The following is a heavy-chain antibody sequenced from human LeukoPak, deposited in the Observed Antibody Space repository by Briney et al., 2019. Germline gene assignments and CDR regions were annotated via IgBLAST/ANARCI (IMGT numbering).Heavy chain of an antibody. CDR1: GYSFNMYW. D-gene: IGHD2-15*01. CDR2: IYPGDSDT. J-gene: IGHJ4*02. V-gene: IGHV5-51*01. Sequence: GESLKISCKGSGYSFNMYWIGWVRQMPGKGLEWMGIIYPGDSDTRYSPSFQGQVTISADKSISTAYLQWSSLKPSDTAMYYCARAWSCSSGSCYAEDWGQGTLVTVSS. CDR3: ARAWSCSSGSCYAED.